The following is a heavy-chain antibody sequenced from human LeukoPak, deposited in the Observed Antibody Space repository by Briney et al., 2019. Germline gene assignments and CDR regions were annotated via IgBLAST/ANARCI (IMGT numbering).Heavy chain of an antibody. CDR3: ARYYYDSSGCYRDY. J-gene: IGHJ4*02. CDR2: ISGSGGST. V-gene: IGHV3-23*01. Sequence: GGSLRLSCAASGFTFSSYGMSWVRQAPGKGLEWVSAISGSGGSTYYADSVKGRFTISRDNAKNSLYLQMNSLRAEDKAVYYCARYYYDSSGCYRDYWGQGTLVTVSS. CDR1: GFTFSSYG. D-gene: IGHD3-22*01.